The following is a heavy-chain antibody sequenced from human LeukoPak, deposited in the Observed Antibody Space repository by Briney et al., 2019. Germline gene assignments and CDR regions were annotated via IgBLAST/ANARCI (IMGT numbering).Heavy chain of an antibody. CDR2: IIPIFGTA. V-gene: IGHV1-69*06. Sequence: SVKVSCKASGGTFSSYAISWVRQAPGQGLEWMGGIIPIFGTANYAQKFQGRVTITADKSTSTAYMELSSLRSEDTAVYYCARFPTIFGVVRPHDQYYFDYWGQGTLVTVSS. CDR3: ARFPTIFGVVRPHDQYYFDY. CDR1: GGTFSSYA. J-gene: IGHJ4*02. D-gene: IGHD3-3*01.